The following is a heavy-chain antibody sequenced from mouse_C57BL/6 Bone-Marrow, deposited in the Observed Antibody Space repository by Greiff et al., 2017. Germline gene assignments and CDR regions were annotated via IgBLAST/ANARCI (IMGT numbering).Heavy chain of an antibody. V-gene: IGHV1-54*01. CDR3: ARKAGYFDY. CDR1: GYAFTNYL. CDR2: SNPGSGGT. J-gene: IGHJ2*01. D-gene: IGHD3-2*02. Sequence: QVQLQQSGAELVRPGTSVKVSCKASGYAFTNYLIEWVKQRPGQGLEWIGVSNPGSGGTNYNEKFKGKATLTADKSSSTAYMQLSRLTSEDYAVYFCARKAGYFDYWGQGTTLTVSS.